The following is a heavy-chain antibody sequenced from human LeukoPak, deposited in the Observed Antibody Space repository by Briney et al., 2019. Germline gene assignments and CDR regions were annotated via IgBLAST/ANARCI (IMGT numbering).Heavy chain of an antibody. CDR1: GFTFSDYY. Sequence: GGSLRLSCAASGFTFSDYYMTWIRQAPGKGLEWISYISRGGSTIYYADSVKGRFTISRDNAKNSLYLQMNSLRAEDTAVYYCAKDTASSWWYFDLWGRGTLVTVSS. J-gene: IGHJ2*01. CDR3: AKDTASSWWYFDL. V-gene: IGHV3-11*01. D-gene: IGHD5-18*01. CDR2: ISRGGSTI.